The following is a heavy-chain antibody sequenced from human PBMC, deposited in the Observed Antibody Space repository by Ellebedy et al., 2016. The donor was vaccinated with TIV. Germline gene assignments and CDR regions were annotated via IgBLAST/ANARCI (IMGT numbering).Heavy chain of an antibody. J-gene: IGHJ5*02. D-gene: IGHD6-19*01. CDR1: GGSISSYY. Sequence: SETLSLTCTVSGGSISSYYWSWIRQPPGKGLEWIGYISYSGSTNYNPSLKSRVTISVDTSKNQFSLKLSSVTAADTAVYYCARAPMAVAGTHWFDPWGQGTLVTVSS. CDR3: ARAPMAVAGTHWFDP. V-gene: IGHV4-59*12. CDR2: ISYSGST.